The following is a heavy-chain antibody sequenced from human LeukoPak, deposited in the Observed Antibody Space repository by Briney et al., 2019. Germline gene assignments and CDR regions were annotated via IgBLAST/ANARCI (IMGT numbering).Heavy chain of an antibody. CDR3: ARTSGGGYDIDY. V-gene: IGHV1-2*02. CDR1: GYTFTGYY. CDR2: INPNSGGT. D-gene: IGHD5-12*01. J-gene: IGHJ4*02. Sequence: ASVKVSCKASGYTFTGYYMHWVRQAPGQGLEWMGWINPNSGGTNYAQKFQGRVTMTRDTTISTAYMELSRLRSDDTAVYYCARTSGGGYDIDYWGQGTLVTVSS.